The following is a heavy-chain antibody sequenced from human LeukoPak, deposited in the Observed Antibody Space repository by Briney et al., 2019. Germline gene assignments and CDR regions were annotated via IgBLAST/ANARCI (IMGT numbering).Heavy chain of an antibody. J-gene: IGHJ4*02. V-gene: IGHV4-38-2*02. D-gene: IGHD4-17*01. CDR3: ARGTDYGDRTDY. CDR2: IYHSGST. Sequence: SETLSLTCTVSGYSISSGYYWGWIRQPPGKGLEWIGSIYHSGSTYYNPSLKSRVTISVDTSKNQFSLKLSSVTAADTAVYYCARGTDYGDRTDYWGQGTLVTVSS. CDR1: GYSISSGYY.